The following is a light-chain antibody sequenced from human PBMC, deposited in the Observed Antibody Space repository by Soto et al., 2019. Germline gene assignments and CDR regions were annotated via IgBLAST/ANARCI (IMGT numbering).Light chain of an antibody. Sequence: DIQMTQSPATRSSSVRERFTMTCGASQSSGTYLHWYQQKPGQAPKLLIYAASNLQSGVPSRFSGSGSGTVFTLTISGLQPEDFATYYCQQSSITPRTFGQGTKVDIK. CDR2: AAS. J-gene: IGKJ1*01. CDR3: QQSSITPRT. V-gene: IGKV1-39*01. CDR1: QSSGTY.